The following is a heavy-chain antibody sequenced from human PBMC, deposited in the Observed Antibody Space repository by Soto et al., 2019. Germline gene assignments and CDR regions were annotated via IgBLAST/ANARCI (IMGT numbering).Heavy chain of an antibody. D-gene: IGHD2-15*01. CDR2: IYPGDSDT. CDR1: GYSFTSYW. J-gene: IGHJ2*01. CDR3: ALHARGYCRGGSCDDWYFDL. Sequence: EVQLVQSGAEVKKPGESLKISCKGSGYSFTSYWIGWVRQMPGKGLEWMGIIYPGDSDTRYSPSFQGQVTISADKSISTAYLQWSSLKAADTAMYYCALHARGYCRGGSCDDWYFDLWGRGTLVTVSS. V-gene: IGHV5-51*01.